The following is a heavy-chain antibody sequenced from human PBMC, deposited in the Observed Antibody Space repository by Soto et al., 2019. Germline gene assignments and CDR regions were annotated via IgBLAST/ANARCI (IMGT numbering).Heavy chain of an antibody. CDR1: GYTFTGYY. CDR3: ARELRKYYYGSGSYYPPIYYYYYGMDV. Sequence: ASVKVSCKASGYTFTGYYMHWVRQAPGQGLEWMGWINPNSGGTNYAQKFQGRVTMTRDTSISTAYMELSRLRSDDTAVYYCARELRKYYYGSGSYYPPIYYYYYGMDVWGQGTTVTV. V-gene: IGHV1-2*02. D-gene: IGHD3-10*01. CDR2: INPNSGGT. J-gene: IGHJ6*02.